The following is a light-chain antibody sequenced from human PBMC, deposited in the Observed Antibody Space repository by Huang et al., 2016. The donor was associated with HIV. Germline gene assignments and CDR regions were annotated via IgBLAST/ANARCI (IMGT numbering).Light chain of an antibody. CDR2: GAS. CDR3: QQYNNWPRT. V-gene: IGKV3-15*01. Sequence: EIVMTQSPATLSVSPWERATLSCRASQSVTGNLAWYQQKPGQAPRLLIYGASTRATGNAARFNASGSGTKFTLTINSLQSEDFAVYYCQQYNNWPRTFGPGTKVDVK. CDR1: QSVTGN. J-gene: IGKJ3*01.